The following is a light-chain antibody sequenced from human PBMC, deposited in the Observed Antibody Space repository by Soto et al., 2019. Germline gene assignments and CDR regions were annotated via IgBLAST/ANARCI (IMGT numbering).Light chain of an antibody. J-gene: IGKJ5*01. CDR3: QQYHPRRIT. CDR2: GAS. V-gene: IGKV3-15*01. CDR1: QSVSSN. Sequence: EIVMTQSPATLSVSPGERATLSCRASQSVSSNLAWYQQKPGQAPRLLIYGASTRATGIPARFSGSGSGTEFTLTISSLQSEDFAVDYCQQYHPRRITFGQGTRLEIK.